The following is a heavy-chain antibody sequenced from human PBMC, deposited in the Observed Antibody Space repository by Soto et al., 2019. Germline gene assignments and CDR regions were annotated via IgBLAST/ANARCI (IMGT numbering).Heavy chain of an antibody. CDR2: INPPSGST. Sequence: QVQLVQSGAEVRKPGASVKVSCRTSGYTFTHYYIHWVRQAPGQGLEWLGIINPPSGSTTYAHEFQGRVTLTMDTSTTTVYMELSGLRAEDTAIFYCARELAAGDHWGQGTLVTVSS. CDR3: ARELAAGDH. D-gene: IGHD6-13*01. V-gene: IGHV1-46*01. J-gene: IGHJ4*02. CDR1: GYTFTHYY.